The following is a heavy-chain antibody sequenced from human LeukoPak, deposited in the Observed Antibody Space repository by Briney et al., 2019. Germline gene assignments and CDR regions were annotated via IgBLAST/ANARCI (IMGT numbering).Heavy chain of an antibody. Sequence: SETLSLTCTVSGGSIGRDYWSWIRQPPGKGLEWIGEINHSGSTNYNPSLKSRVTISVDTSKNQFSLKLSSVTAADTAVYYCARGRIAVAGTRDYFDYWGQGTLVTVSS. J-gene: IGHJ4*02. CDR1: GGSIGRDY. CDR2: INHSGST. CDR3: ARGRIAVAGTRDYFDY. D-gene: IGHD6-19*01. V-gene: IGHV4-34*01.